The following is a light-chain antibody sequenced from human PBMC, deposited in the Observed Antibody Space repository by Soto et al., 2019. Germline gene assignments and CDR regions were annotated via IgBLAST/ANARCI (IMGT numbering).Light chain of an antibody. V-gene: IGKV1-5*01. Sequence: DIQMTQSPSPLSASIGDRVTITCRASQSIDNWLAWYQQKPGKAPKLLIYIASTLQGGVPSRFSGSGSGTDFSLTISSLQPEDVATYYCQYLNSFPLTFGGGTKVEIK. J-gene: IGKJ4*01. CDR3: QYLNSFPLT. CDR2: IAS. CDR1: QSIDNW.